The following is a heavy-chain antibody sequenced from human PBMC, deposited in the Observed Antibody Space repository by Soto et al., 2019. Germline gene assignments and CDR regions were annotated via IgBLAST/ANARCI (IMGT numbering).Heavy chain of an antibody. CDR3: ARVVRRMRGYYYDSSGYDDKNWFDP. V-gene: IGHV4-34*01. Sequence: SETLSLTCAVYGGSFSGYYWSWIRQPPGKGLEWIGEINHSGSTNYNPSLKSRVTISVDTSKNQFSLKLSSVTAADTAVYYCARVVRRMRGYYYDSSGYDDKNWFDPWGQGTLVTVSS. CDR2: INHSGST. J-gene: IGHJ5*02. CDR1: GGSFSGYY. D-gene: IGHD3-22*01.